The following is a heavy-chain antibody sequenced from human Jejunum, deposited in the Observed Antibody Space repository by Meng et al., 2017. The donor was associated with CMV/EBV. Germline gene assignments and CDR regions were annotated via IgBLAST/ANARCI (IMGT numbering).Heavy chain of an antibody. D-gene: IGHD1-26*01. Sequence: QVQLQESGPGLVKPSETLSLTCTVSVGSINNYYWSWIRQSAGKGLEWIGRFYSSDTYNYHPSLNSRVTMSLDTSKNQFSLNLRSVTAADTAIYYCARGPGASTREGFDYWGLGTLVTVSS. V-gene: IGHV4-4*07. CDR1: VGSINNYY. J-gene: IGHJ4*02. CDR2: FYSSDTY. CDR3: ARGPGASTREGFDY.